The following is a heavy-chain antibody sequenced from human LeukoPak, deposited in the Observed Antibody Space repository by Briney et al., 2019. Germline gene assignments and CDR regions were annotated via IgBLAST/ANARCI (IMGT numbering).Heavy chain of an antibody. Sequence: SETLSLTCTVSGGSISSYYWSWIRQPPGKGLERIGYIYSSGSTDYNPSLKSRVTISVHTSKNQFSLNLTSVTAADTAVYYCARDSSGSYYYFSGLDVWGQGTTVTVS. D-gene: IGHD3-22*01. CDR2: IYSSGST. J-gene: IGHJ6*02. CDR3: ARDSSGSYYYFSGLDV. V-gene: IGHV4-4*08. CDR1: GGSISSYY.